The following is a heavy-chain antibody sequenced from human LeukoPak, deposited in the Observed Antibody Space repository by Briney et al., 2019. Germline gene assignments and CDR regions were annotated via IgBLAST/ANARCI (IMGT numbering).Heavy chain of an antibody. J-gene: IGHJ3*02. D-gene: IGHD1-26*01. CDR2: INPSGGST. CDR1: GYTFTSYY. CDR3: ASPEVGATHHDAFDI. V-gene: IGHV1-46*01. Sequence: AASVKVSCKASGYTFTSYYMHWVRQAPGQGLEWMGIINPSGGSTSYAQKFQGRVTMTRDTSTSTVYMELSSLRSEDTAVYYCASPEVGATHHDAFDIWGQGTMVTVSS.